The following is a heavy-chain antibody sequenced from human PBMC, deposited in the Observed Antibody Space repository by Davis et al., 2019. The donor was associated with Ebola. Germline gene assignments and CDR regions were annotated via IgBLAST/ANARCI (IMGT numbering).Heavy chain of an antibody. CDR1: GFSFSNYC. CDR2: ISYEGSVK. D-gene: IGHD5-24*01. J-gene: IGHJ6*02. V-gene: IGHV3-30*18. Sequence: GESLKISCAASGFSFSNYCMQWVRQAPGKGLEWVAFISYEGSVKYYADSVKGRFTTSRDNSKNTLTLQMTSLGAEDTAVYYCVKDRGEMATIAYYSSGMDCWGQGTTVTVSS. CDR3: VKDRGEMATIAYYSSGMDC.